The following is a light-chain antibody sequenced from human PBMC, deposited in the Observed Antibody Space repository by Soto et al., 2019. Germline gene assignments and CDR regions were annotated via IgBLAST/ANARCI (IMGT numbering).Light chain of an antibody. CDR3: STYTSSSTPLYV. J-gene: IGLJ1*01. CDR1: SSDVCGYNY. V-gene: IGLV2-14*01. CDR2: DVS. Sequence: QSVLTQPASVSGSPGQSITISCTGTSSDVCGYNYVSWYQQHPGKAPKLMIYDVSNRPSGIPNRFSGSRSGNTASLAISGLQAEDEADYYCSTYTSSSTPLYVFGTGTKVTVL.